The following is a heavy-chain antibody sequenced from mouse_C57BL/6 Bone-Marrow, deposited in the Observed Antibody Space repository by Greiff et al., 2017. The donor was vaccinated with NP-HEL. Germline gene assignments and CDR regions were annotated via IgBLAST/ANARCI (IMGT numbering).Heavy chain of an antibody. D-gene: IGHD2-3*01. Sequence: QVQLKESGAELVKPGASVKLSCKASGYTFTSYWMHWVKQRPGQGLEWIGMIHPNSGSTNYNEKFKSKATLTVDKSSSTAYMQLSSLTSEDSAVYYCARSWLLPWYFDVWGTGTTVTVSS. V-gene: IGHV1-64*01. CDR3: ARSWLLPWYFDV. CDR1: GYTFTSYW. J-gene: IGHJ1*03. CDR2: IHPNSGST.